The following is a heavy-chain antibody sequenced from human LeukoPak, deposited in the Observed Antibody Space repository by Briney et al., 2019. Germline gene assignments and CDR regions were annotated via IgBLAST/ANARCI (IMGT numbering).Heavy chain of an antibody. CDR2: FDPEDGET. V-gene: IGHV1-24*01. CDR3: ATVGVAAHAFDI. J-gene: IGHJ3*02. CDR1: GYTLTELS. Sequence: ASVKVSCKVSGYTLTELSMHWVRQAPGKGLEWMGGFDPEDGETIYAQKFQGRVTMTEDTSTDTAYMELSSLRSEDTAVYYCATVGVAAHAFDIWGQGTMVTVSS. D-gene: IGHD6-19*01.